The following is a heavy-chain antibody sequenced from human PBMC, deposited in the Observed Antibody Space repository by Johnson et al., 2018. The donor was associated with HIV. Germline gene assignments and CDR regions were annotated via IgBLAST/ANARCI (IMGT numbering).Heavy chain of an antibody. D-gene: IGHD4/OR15-4a*01. Sequence: QVQLVESGGGLVQPGGSLRLSCAASGFTFSSYAMHWVRQAPGKGLEWVAVISYDGSNKYYADSVKGRFTISRDNSKNTRYLQMNSLRAEDTAVYYCAREREDYGLDIWGQGTMVTVSS. CDR3: AREREDYGLDI. V-gene: IGHV3-30-3*01. J-gene: IGHJ3*02. CDR2: ISYDGSNK. CDR1: GFTFSSYA.